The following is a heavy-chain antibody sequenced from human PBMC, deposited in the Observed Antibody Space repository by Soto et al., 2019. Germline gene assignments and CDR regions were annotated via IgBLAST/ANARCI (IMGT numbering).Heavy chain of an antibody. CDR1: GFTFSSYA. J-gene: IGHJ5*02. CDR2: ISYDGSNK. CDR3: ARRGRYYDFWSGYYTKGWFDP. D-gene: IGHD3-3*01. Sequence: QVQLVESGGGVVQPGRSLRLSCAASGFTFSSYAMHWVRQAPGKGLEWVAVISYDGSNKYYADSVKGRFTISRDNSKNTLYLQMNSLRAEDTAVYYCARRGRYYDFWSGYYTKGWFDPWGQGTLVTVSS. V-gene: IGHV3-30-3*01.